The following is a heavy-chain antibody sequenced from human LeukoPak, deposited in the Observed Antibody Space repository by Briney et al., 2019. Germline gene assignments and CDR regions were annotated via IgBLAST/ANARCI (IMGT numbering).Heavy chain of an antibody. CDR3: ARLGLSNWFDP. D-gene: IGHD2/OR15-2a*01. J-gene: IGHJ5*02. CDR2: NYPGDSDT. CDR1: GYSFATYW. Sequence: GESLKIPCKGSGYSFATYWIGWVRQMPGKGLEWMGINYPGDSDTTYSPSFQAQVTMSADKSISTAYLQWSSLKASDTAMYYCARLGLSNWFDPWGQGTLVTVSS. V-gene: IGHV5-51*01.